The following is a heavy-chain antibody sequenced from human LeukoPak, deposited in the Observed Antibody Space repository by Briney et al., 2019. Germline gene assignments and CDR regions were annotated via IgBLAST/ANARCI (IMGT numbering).Heavy chain of an antibody. CDR1: GGSISSDNW. Sequence: SETLSLTCAVSGGSISSDNWWSWVRQPPGKGLEWIGEIYHSGSTNYNPSLQSRVTISVDKSNNHFSLRLTSVTAADTAVYYCATNGWYCLDHWGQGTLVTASS. D-gene: IGHD6-19*01. CDR3: ATNGWYCLDH. V-gene: IGHV4-4*02. CDR2: IYHSGST. J-gene: IGHJ4*02.